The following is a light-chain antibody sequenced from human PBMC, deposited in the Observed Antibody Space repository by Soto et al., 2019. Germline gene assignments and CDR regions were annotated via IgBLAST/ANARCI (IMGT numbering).Light chain of an antibody. CDR3: SSYTSSRTPYVV. CDR1: SSDVGGYNY. Sequence: QSALTQPASVSGSPGQSITISCTGTSSDVGGYNYVSWYQQHPGKAPKLMIYEVSNRPSGVSNRFSGSKSGNTASLTISGLQAEDEADYYRSSYTSSRTPYVVFGGGTKLTVL. J-gene: IGLJ2*01. V-gene: IGLV2-14*01. CDR2: EVS.